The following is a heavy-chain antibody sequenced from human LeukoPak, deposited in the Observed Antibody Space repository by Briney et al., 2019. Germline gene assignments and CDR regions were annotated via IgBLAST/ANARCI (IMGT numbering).Heavy chain of an antibody. D-gene: IGHD3-9*01. Sequence: GGSLRLSCAASGFTFSSYAMSWVRQAPGKGLEWVSAISGSGGSTYYADSVKGRFTISRDNSKNTLYLQMNSLRAEDTAVYYCAKGVRYLDWWILDYWGQGTLVPVSS. CDR1: GFTFSSYA. CDR2: ISGSGGST. J-gene: IGHJ4*02. V-gene: IGHV3-23*01. CDR3: AKGVRYLDWWILDY.